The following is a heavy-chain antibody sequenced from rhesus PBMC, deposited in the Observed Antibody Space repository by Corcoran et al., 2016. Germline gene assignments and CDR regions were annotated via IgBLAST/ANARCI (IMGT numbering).Heavy chain of an antibody. CDR2: IYGSGGIN. V-gene: IGHV4S14*01. CDR3: ASGYCSSTYCSSFDY. CDR1: GGSISGYYY. J-gene: IGHJ4*01. D-gene: IGHD2-15*01. Sequence: QVQLQESGPGLVKPSETLSLTCAVSGGSISGYYYWSWIRQPPGKGLEWIGIIYGSGGINYLNPSLKSRVTLSVDTSKNQFSLKLSSVTAADTAVYYCASGYCSSTYCSSFDYWGQGVLVTVSS.